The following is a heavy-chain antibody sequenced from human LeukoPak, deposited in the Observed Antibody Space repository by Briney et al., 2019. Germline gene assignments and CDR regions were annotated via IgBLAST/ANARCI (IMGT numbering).Heavy chain of an antibody. D-gene: IGHD1-26*01. CDR3: AKGGARGSGYYFDY. CDR1: GFTFSSYG. Sequence: GGSLRLSCAASGFTFSSYGMSWVRQAPGKGLEWVSAISGSGGSTYYADSVKGRFTISRDNSKNTLHLQMNSLRAEDTAVYYCAKGGARGSGYYFDYWGQGTLVTVSS. CDR2: ISGSGGST. J-gene: IGHJ4*02. V-gene: IGHV3-23*01.